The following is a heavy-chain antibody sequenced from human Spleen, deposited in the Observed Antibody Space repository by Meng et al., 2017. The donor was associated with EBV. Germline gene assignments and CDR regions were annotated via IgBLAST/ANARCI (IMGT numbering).Heavy chain of an antibody. Sequence: QVQLQQWGAGLLKPSEPLSLTCTVYGDSFSAYYWRWIRQPPGRGLEWIGDVIHSGNTSYSPSLKSRVTISVDTSKRQFSLKLRSMTAADTAVYYCATGWGKANYWGQGTLVTVSS. D-gene: IGHD3-16*01. J-gene: IGHJ4*02. CDR1: GDSFSAYY. CDR3: ATGWGKANY. V-gene: IGHV4-34*12. CDR2: VIHSGNT.